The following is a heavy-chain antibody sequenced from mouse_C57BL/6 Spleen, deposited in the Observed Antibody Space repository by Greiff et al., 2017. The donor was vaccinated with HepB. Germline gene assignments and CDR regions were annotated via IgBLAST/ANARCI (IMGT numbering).Heavy chain of an antibody. J-gene: IGHJ1*03. V-gene: IGHV5-17*01. D-gene: IGHD2-4*01. CDR3: ARCYDYDGYFEV. Sequence: EVMLVESGGGLVKPGGSLKLSCAASGFTFSDYGMHWVRQAPEKGLEWVAYISSGSSTIYYADTVKGRFTISRDNAKNTLFLQMTSLRSEDTAMYYCARCYDYDGYFEVWGTGTTVTVSS. CDR2: ISSGSSTI. CDR1: GFTFSDYG.